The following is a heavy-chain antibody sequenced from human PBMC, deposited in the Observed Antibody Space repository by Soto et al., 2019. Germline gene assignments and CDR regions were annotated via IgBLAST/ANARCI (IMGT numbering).Heavy chain of an antibody. CDR2: IIPSFATG. J-gene: IGHJ6*02. Sequence: SVKVSCKASGGTFGNSAISWVRQAPGQGLEWMGGIIPSFATGNSAPEFQGRLTITADKSTTTAYMELSSLRSEDTAVYYCARSYYGSGSYWFYGMDVWGQGTTVTV. D-gene: IGHD3-10*01. CDR3: ARSYYGSGSYWFYGMDV. V-gene: IGHV1-69*06. CDR1: GGTFGNSA.